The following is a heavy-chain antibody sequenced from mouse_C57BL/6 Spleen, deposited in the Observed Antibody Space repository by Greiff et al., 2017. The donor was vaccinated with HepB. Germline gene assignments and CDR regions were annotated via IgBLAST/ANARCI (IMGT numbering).Heavy chain of an antibody. CDR2: ISSGSSTI. Sequence: EVKLVESGGGLVKPGGSLKLSCAASGFTFSDYGMHWVRQAPEKGLEWVAYISSGSSTIYYADTVKGRFTISRDNAKNTLFLQMTSLRSEDTAMYYCARDLYYYGSSSLFDYWGQGTTLTVSS. J-gene: IGHJ2*01. D-gene: IGHD1-1*01. CDR1: GFTFSDYG. CDR3: ARDLYYYGSSSLFDY. V-gene: IGHV5-17*01.